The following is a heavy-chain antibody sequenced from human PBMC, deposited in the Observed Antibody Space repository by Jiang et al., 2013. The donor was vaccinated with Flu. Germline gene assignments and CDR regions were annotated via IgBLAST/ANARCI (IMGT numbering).Heavy chain of an antibody. J-gene: IGHJ4*02. CDR2: IKQDGSER. V-gene: IGHV3-7*03. Sequence: GGGLLQPGGSLRLSCAASGFTFSDFWMNWVRQAPGKGLEWVANIKQDGSERNYVDSMKGRFTISRDNAKNSVYLQMNSLRVEDTAVYYCVARSGWIFNYWGQGTLVTVSS. D-gene: IGHD6-19*01. CDR3: VARSGWIFNY. CDR1: GFTFSDFW.